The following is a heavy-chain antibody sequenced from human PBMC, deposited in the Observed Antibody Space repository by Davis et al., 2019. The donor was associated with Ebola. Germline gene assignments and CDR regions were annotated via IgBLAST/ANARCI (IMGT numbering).Heavy chain of an antibody. CDR2: INHSGST. V-gene: IGHV4-34*01. Sequence: PSETLSLTCAVYGGSFSGYYWSWIRQPPGKGLEWIGEINHSGSTNYNPSLKSRVTISVDTSKNQFSLKLSPVTAADTAVYYCARGGNYRPYYFGNWGQGTLVTVSS. CDR3: ARGGNYRPYYFGN. CDR1: GGSFSGYY. J-gene: IGHJ4*02. D-gene: IGHD1-7*01.